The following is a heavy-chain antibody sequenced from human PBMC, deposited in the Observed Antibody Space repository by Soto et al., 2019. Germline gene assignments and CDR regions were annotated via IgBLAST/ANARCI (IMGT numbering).Heavy chain of an antibody. V-gene: IGHV1-69*13. D-gene: IGHD2-2*01. CDR1: GGTFSSYA. CDR3: ARGKGLVVPSLPDYYYGMDV. CDR2: IIPIFGTA. Sequence: AASVKVSCKASGGTFSSYAIGWVRQAPGQGLEWMGGIIPIFGTANYAQKFQGRVTITADESTSTAYMELSSLRSEDTAVYYCARGKGLVVPSLPDYYYGMDVWGQGTTVTVSS. J-gene: IGHJ6*02.